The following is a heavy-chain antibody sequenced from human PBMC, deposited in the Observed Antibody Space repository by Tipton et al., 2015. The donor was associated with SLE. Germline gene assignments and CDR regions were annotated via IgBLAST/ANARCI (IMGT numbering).Heavy chain of an antibody. J-gene: IGHJ6*02. D-gene: IGHD3-10*01. CDR3: ARRTTMVQGVINYYYGMDV. V-gene: IGHV4-39*01. Sequence: TLSLTCIVSGGSIGSTNYYWAWVRQPPGKGLEWIGNVNYGGNTYYNPSLKSRVTISVDTSKNQFSLRLTSITAADTAVYYCARRTTMVQGVINYYYGMDVWGQGTTVTVSS. CDR1: GGSIGSTNYY. CDR2: VNYGGNT.